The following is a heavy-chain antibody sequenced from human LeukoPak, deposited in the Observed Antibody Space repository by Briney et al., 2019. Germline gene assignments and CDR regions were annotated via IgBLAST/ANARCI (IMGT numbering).Heavy chain of an antibody. CDR3: ARGGSAVAGQIYFDY. J-gene: IGHJ4*02. D-gene: IGHD6-19*01. V-gene: IGHV1-46*01. CDR2: INPSGGST. CDR1: GYTFTNYY. Sequence: ASVKVSCKASGYTFTNYYMHWVRQAPGQGLEWMGIINPSGGSTSYAQKFQGRVTMTRDTSTSTVYMELSSLRSEDTAVYYCARGGSAVAGQIYFDYWGQGTLVTVSS.